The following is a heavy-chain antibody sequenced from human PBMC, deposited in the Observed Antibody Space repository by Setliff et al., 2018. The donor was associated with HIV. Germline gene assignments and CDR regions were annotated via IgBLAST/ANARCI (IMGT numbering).Heavy chain of an antibody. V-gene: IGHV1-18*01. CDR1: GYTFSSYG. CDR3: ARPRIEGGQLVDY. Sequence: GASVKVSCKASGYTFSSYGLSWVRQAPGQGLEWMGWISAYNGNTNYAQKLQGRVTMTTDTSTSTAYMELRSLRSGDTAVYYCARPRIEGGQLVDYWGQGTQVTVSS. J-gene: IGHJ4*02. D-gene: IGHD6-13*01. CDR2: ISAYNGNT.